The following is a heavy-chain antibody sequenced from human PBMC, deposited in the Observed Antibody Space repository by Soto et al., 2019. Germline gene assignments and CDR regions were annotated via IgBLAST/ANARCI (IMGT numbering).Heavy chain of an antibody. J-gene: IGHJ5*01. CDR1: GGSFSGYY. V-gene: IGHV4-34*01. D-gene: IGHD3-16*02. Sequence: PSETLSLTCAVYGGSFSGYYWSWIRQPPGKGLEWIGEINHSGSTNYNPSLKSRVTISVDTSKNQFSLKLSSVTAADTAVYYCARVRWYRYGGAKNHLYACGNGTLVTVSS. CDR3: ARVRWYRYGGAKNHLYA. CDR2: INHSGST.